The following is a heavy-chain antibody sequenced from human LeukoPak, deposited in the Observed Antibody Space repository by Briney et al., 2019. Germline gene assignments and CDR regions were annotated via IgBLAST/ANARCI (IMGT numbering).Heavy chain of an antibody. CDR2: IYYGGST. Sequence: SETLSLTCTVSGGSISSSSYYWGWIRQPPGTGLEWIGSIYYGGSTYYNPSLKSRVTISVDTSKNQFSLKLSSVTAADTAVYYCARRGSGWYEGDYWGQGTLVTVSS. CDR3: ARRGSGWYEGDY. V-gene: IGHV4-39*01. J-gene: IGHJ4*02. CDR1: GGSISSSSYY. D-gene: IGHD6-19*01.